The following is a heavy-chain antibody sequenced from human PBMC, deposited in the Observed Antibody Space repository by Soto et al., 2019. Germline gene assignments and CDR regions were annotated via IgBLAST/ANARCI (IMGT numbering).Heavy chain of an antibody. V-gene: IGHV1-8*01. Sequence: AASSKISCNASESTFMNSDISWWRHATGQGVEWMGWMNPNSGNTGYALKFQGRVSMTRKTSIYTAYLELSSLASDETAVYYCVRMAPSGTLNWFDPWGQGTMVTVSS. CDR1: ESTFMNSD. CDR2: MNPNSGNT. CDR3: VRMAPSGTLNWFDP. J-gene: IGHJ5*02. D-gene: IGHD1-1*01.